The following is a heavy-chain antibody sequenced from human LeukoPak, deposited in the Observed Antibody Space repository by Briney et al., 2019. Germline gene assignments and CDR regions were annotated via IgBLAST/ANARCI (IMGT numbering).Heavy chain of an antibody. CDR2: ISWNSGSI. D-gene: IGHD1-20*01. Sequence: GGSLRLSCAASGFTFDDYAMHWVRQAPGKGLEWVSGISWNSGSIGYADSVKGRFTISRDNAKNSLYLQMNSLRAEDTALYYCAKDPVYNWNDGGMDVWGQGTTVTVSS. J-gene: IGHJ6*02. CDR3: AKDPVYNWNDGGMDV. CDR1: GFTFDDYA. V-gene: IGHV3-9*01.